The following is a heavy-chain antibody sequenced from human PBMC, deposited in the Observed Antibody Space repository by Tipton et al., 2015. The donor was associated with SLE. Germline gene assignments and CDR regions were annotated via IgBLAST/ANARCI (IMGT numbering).Heavy chain of an antibody. CDR1: GYSISGGYY. Sequence: TLSLTCTVSGYSISGGYYWGWIRQPPGKGLEWIGNIHHSGSTYYNPSLKSRVTISVDTSKNQFSLKLSSVTAADTAVYYCARESVWFDPWGQGTLVTVSS. J-gene: IGHJ5*02. CDR2: IHHSGST. V-gene: IGHV4-38-2*02. CDR3: ARESVWFDP.